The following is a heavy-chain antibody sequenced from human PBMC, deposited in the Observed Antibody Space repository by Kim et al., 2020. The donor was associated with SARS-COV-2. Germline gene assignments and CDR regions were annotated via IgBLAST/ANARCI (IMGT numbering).Heavy chain of an antibody. D-gene: IGHD3-3*01. Sequence: SVKVSCKASGFTFTSSAVQWVRQARGQRLEWIGWIVVGSGNTNYAQKFQERVTITRDMSTSTAYMELSSLRSEDTAVYYCAAANIRFLEWSGYGMDVWGQGTTVTVSS. CDR2: IVVGSGNT. V-gene: IGHV1-58*01. J-gene: IGHJ6*02. CDR3: AAANIRFLEWSGYGMDV. CDR1: GFTFTSSA.